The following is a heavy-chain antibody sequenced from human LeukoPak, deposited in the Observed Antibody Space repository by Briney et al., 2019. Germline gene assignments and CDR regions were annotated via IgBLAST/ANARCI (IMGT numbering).Heavy chain of an antibody. D-gene: IGHD6-13*01. CDR2: IYTSGST. CDR3: ARRLAAAGSEVENWFDP. CDR1: GGSISSYY. Sequence: PSETLSLTCTVSGGSISSYYWSWIRQPAGKGLEWIGRIYTSGSTNYNPSLKSRVTISVDTSKNQFSLKLSSVTAADTAVYYCARRLAAAGSEVENWFDPWGQGTLVTVSS. J-gene: IGHJ5*02. V-gene: IGHV4-4*07.